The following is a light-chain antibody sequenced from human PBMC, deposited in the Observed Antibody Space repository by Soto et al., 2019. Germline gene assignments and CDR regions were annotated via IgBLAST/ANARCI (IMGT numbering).Light chain of an antibody. CDR1: QSIASY. J-gene: IGKJ1*01. Sequence: DIQMTQSQSSLSASVGDRVSITCRASQSIASYLSWYQQKPGKAPKLLIYSASTLQSGVPARFRGIGSGTDFTLTISSLQAEDFATYYCQQSYSIVWTFGQGTKLEIK. CDR2: SAS. CDR3: QQSYSIVWT. V-gene: IGKV1-39*01.